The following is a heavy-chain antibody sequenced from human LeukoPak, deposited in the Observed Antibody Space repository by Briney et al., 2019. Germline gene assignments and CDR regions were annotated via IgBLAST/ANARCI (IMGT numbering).Heavy chain of an antibody. Sequence: ASVKVSCKTSGYTFTGYYIHWVRQAPGQGLEWMGWINPNSGGTNYAQKFQGRVTITADESTSTAYMELSSLRSEDTAVYYCASDFDPWGQGTLVTVSS. J-gene: IGHJ5*02. CDR3: ASDFDP. V-gene: IGHV1-2*02. CDR2: INPNSGGT. CDR1: GYTFTGYY.